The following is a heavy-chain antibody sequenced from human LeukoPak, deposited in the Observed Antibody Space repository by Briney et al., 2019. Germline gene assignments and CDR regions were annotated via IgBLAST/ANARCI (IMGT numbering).Heavy chain of an antibody. D-gene: IGHD6-19*01. CDR3: ARDRRHSSGWYAY. CDR1: GFTFSSYS. Sequence: GGSLRLSCAASGFTFSSYSMSWFRQAPGKGLEWVSSISSGSSYIYYADSVKGRFTISRDNSKNTLYLQMNSLRAEDTAVYYCARDRRHSSGWYAYWGQGTLVTVSS. CDR2: ISSGSSYI. V-gene: IGHV3-21*01. J-gene: IGHJ4*02.